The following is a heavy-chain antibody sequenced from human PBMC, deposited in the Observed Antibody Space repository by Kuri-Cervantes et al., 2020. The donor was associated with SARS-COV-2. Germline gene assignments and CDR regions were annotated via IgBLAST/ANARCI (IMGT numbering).Heavy chain of an antibody. Sequence: GSLRLSCTVSGGSISSYYWSWIRQPAGKGLEWIGRIYTSGSTNYNPSLKSRVNISLDTSKNQFSLTLSSVTATDTAVYYCTRQIYDYRSGYSGDFSNYYMDVWGKGTTVTVSS. V-gene: IGHV4-4*07. CDR2: IYTSGST. CDR3: TRQIYDYRSGYSGDFSNYYMDV. CDR1: GGSISSYY. J-gene: IGHJ6*03. D-gene: IGHD3-3*01.